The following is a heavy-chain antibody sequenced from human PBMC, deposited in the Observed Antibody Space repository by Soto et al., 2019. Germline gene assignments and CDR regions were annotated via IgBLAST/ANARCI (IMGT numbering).Heavy chain of an antibody. Sequence: QVQLVESGGGVVQPGRSLRLSCAASGFTFSSYAMHWVRQAPGKGLEGVAVISYDGSNKYYADSVKGRFTISRENSKNTLYLQMNSLRAEDTAVYYCARDAYRDYYYCYGMDVWGPGTTVTVSS. CDR3: ARDAYRDYYYCYGMDV. D-gene: IGHD1-26*01. J-gene: IGHJ6*02. CDR1: GFTFSSYA. V-gene: IGHV3-30-3*01. CDR2: ISYDGSNK.